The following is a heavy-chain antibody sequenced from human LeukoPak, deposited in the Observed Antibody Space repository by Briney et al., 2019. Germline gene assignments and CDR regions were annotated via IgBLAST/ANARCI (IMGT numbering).Heavy chain of an antibody. D-gene: IGHD2-2*01. J-gene: IGHJ3*02. Sequence: PGGSLRLSCAASGFTFSSYGMHWVRQAPGKGQEWVAFIRYDGSNKYYADSVKGRFTISRDNSKNTLYLQMNSLRAEDTAVYYCSSVVVVPAATLGDAFDIWGQGTMVTVSS. CDR1: GFTFSSYG. V-gene: IGHV3-30*02. CDR3: SSVVVVPAATLGDAFDI. CDR2: IRYDGSNK.